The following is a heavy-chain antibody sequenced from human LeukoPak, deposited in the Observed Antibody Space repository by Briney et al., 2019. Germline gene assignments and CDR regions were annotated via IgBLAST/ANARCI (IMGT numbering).Heavy chain of an antibody. V-gene: IGHV4-39*07. J-gene: IGHJ4*02. CDR2: IYYSGST. Sequence: SETLSLTCTVSGGSISSSSYYWGWIRQPPGKGLEWIGSIYYSGSTYYNPSLKSRVTISVDTSKNQFSLKLSSVTAADTAVYYCARHSEGEYFYDTTGYYFDYWGQGTLVTVSS. CDR3: ARHSEGEYFYDTTGYYFDY. CDR1: GGSISSSSYY. D-gene: IGHD3-22*01.